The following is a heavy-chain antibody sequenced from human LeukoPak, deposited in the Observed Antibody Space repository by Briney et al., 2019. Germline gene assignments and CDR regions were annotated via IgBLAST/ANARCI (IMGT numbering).Heavy chain of an antibody. J-gene: IGHJ6*03. CDR3: ARAQTTMAYYYYYYMDV. CDR2: IIPIFGTA. D-gene: IGHD5-18*01. V-gene: IGHV1-69*06. CDR1: GGTFSSYA. Sequence: ASVKVSCKASGGTFSSYAISWVRQAPGQGLDWMGRIIPIFGTANYAQKFQGRVTITADKSTSTAYMELSSLRSEDTAVYYCARAQTTMAYYYYYYMDVWGKGTTVTVSS.